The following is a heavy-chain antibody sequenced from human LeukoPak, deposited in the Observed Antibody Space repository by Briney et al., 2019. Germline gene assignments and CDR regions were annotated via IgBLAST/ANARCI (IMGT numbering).Heavy chain of an antibody. Sequence: ASLKDSSKQSLGTFITYALSWVRPAPGQGVVWMGRIIPILGIANYAQKFHGRVTITADKSTSTAYLDLSSLRSEDTAVYYCASSPWFGELLPFDYWGQGTLVTVSS. D-gene: IGHD3-10*01. V-gene: IGHV1-69*04. CDR2: IIPILGIA. J-gene: IGHJ4*02. CDR1: LGTFITYA. CDR3: ASSPWFGELLPFDY.